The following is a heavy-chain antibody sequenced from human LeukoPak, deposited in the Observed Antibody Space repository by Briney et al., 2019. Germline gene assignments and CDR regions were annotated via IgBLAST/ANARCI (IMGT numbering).Heavy chain of an antibody. Sequence: SETLSLTCTVSGGSISSSSYYWGWIRQPPGKWLEWIGSIYYSGSTYYNPSLKSRVTISVDTSRNQFSLKLSSVTAADTAVYYCARRRGSGPDDYWGQGTLVTVSP. CDR2: IYYSGST. CDR1: GGSISSSSYY. D-gene: IGHD6-19*01. J-gene: IGHJ4*02. V-gene: IGHV4-39*01. CDR3: ARRRGSGPDDY.